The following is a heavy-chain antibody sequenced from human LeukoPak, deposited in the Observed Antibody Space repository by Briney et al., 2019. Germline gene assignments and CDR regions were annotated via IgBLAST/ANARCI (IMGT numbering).Heavy chain of an antibody. CDR2: IIPIFGTA. D-gene: IGHD7-27*01. CDR1: GGTFSSYA. CDR3: ASSTNWGKFNY. V-gene: IGHV1-69*05. Sequence: ASVKVSCKASGGTFSSYAISWVRQAPGQGLEWMGGIIPIFGTANYAQKFQGRVTITTDESTSTAYIELSSLRSEDTAVYYCASSTNWGKFNYWGQGTLVTVSS. J-gene: IGHJ4*02.